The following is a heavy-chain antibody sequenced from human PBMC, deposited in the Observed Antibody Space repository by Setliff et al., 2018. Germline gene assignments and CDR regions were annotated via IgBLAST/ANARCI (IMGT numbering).Heavy chain of an antibody. J-gene: IGHJ4*02. Sequence: SETLSLTCTVYGGSFSGYYWSWIRQPPGKGLEWIGEINYSGSTNYNPSLKSRVTISVDTSKNQFSLKLSSVTAADTAVYYCAREPWYYNFWSGYSDYWGQGTLVTVSS. CDR2: INYSGST. V-gene: IGHV4-34*01. CDR1: GGSFSGYY. D-gene: IGHD3-3*01. CDR3: AREPWYYNFWSGYSDY.